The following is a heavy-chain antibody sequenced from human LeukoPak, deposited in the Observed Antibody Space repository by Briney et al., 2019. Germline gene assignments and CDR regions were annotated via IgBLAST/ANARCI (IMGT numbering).Heavy chain of an antibody. CDR1: GFTFSSYA. D-gene: IGHD2-8*01. CDR3: VKAGMVGSRYYFDY. J-gene: IGHJ4*02. Sequence: GGSLRLSCSASGFTFSSYAMHWVRKAPGKGLEYVSAISSNGGSTYYADSVKGRFTISRGNSKNTLYLQMSSLRAEDTAVYYCVKAGMVGSRYYFDYWGQGTLVTVSS. V-gene: IGHV3-64D*06. CDR2: ISSNGGST.